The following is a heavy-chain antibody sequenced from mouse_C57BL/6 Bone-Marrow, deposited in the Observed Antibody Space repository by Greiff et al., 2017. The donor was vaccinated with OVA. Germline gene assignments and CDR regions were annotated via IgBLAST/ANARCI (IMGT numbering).Heavy chain of an antibody. D-gene: IGHD6-1*01. CDR2: ISSGGSYT. J-gene: IGHJ4*01. V-gene: IGHV5-6*01. Sequence: EVQGVESGGDLVKPGGSLKLSCAASGFTFSSYGMSWVRQTPDKRLEWVATISSGGSYTYYPDSVKWRFTISRDNAKNTLYLQMSSLKSEDTAMYYCARHTPQLDYWGQGTSVTVSS. CDR1: GFTFSSYG. CDR3: ARHTPQLDY.